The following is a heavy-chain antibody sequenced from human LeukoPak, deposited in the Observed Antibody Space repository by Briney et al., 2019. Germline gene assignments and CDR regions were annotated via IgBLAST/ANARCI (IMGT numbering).Heavy chain of an antibody. J-gene: IGHJ6*03. V-gene: IGHV7-4-1*02. CDR1: GYTFTSYA. CDR2: INTNTGNP. CDR3: ARGTILEWLLSRKYYYCMDV. Sequence: ASVKVSCKASGYTFTSYAMNWVRQAPGQGLEWMGWINTNTGNPTYAQGFTGRFVFSLDTSFSTAYLQISSLKAEDTAVYYCARGTILEWLLSRKYYYCMDVWGKGTTVTVSS. D-gene: IGHD3-3*01.